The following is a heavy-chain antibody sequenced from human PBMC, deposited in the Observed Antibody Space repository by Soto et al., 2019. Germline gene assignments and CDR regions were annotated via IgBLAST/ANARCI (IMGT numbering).Heavy chain of an antibody. V-gene: IGHV1-46*03. D-gene: IGHD2-2*01. CDR1: GYTFTSYY. CDR2: INPSGGST. J-gene: IGHJ6*03. Sequence: ASVKVSCKASGYTFTSYYMHWVRQAPGQGLEWMGIINPSGGSTSYAQKFQGRVTMTRDTSTSTVYMELSSLRSEDTAVYYCARGVVVVPAAKNLAPDYYYYYMDDGGKGTTVTVS. CDR3: ARGVVVVPAAKNLAPDYYYYYMDD.